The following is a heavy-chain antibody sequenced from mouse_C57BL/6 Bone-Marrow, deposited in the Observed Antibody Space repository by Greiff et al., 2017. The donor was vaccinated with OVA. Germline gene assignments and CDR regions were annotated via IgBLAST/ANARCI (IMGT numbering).Heavy chain of an antibody. V-gene: IGHV1-52*01. J-gene: IGHJ4*01. Sequence: QVQLQQPGAELVRPGSSVKLSCKASGYTFTSYWMHWVKQRPIQGLEWIGNIDPSDSETHYNQKFKDKATLTVDKSSSTAYMQLSSLTSEDSAVYYCARRGSSGYVSYAMDYWGQGTSVTVSS. CDR3: ARRGSSGYVSYAMDY. D-gene: IGHD3-2*02. CDR1: GYTFTSYW. CDR2: IDPSDSET.